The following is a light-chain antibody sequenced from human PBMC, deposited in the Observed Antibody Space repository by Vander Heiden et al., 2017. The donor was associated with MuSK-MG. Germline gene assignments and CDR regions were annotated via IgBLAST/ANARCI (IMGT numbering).Light chain of an antibody. J-gene: IGKJ1*01. CDR2: KVS. CDR3: RQGKHWLWT. V-gene: IGKV2-30*02. CDR1: QSLVHSDGNTY. Sequence: DVVMTQSPLSLPVTLGQPASISCRSSQSLVHSDGNTYLDWFQQRPGHSPRRLIYKVSNRDSGVPDRFSGSGSGTAVTLTISRVEAEDVGVYYCRQGKHWLWTFGQGTKVEIK.